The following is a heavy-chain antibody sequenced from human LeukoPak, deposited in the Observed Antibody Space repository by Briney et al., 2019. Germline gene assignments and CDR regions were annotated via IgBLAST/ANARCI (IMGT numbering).Heavy chain of an antibody. V-gene: IGHV3-23*01. Sequence: GGPLRLSCAASGFTFSSYAMSWVRQAPGKGLEWVSAISGSGGSTYYADSVKGRFTISRDNSKNTLYLQMDSLRAEDTAVYYCAKVRIAVARWDYFDYWGQGTLVTVSS. CDR2: ISGSGGST. D-gene: IGHD6-19*01. CDR1: GFTFSSYA. CDR3: AKVRIAVARWDYFDY. J-gene: IGHJ4*02.